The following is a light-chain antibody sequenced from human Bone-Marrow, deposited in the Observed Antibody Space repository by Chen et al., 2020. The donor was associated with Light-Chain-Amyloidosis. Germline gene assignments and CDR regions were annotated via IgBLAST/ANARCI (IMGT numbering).Light chain of an antibody. CDR1: DLPTKY. J-gene: IGLJ2*01. V-gene: IGLV3-25*03. CDR2: RDT. CDR3: QSADSSGTYEVI. Sequence: SYELTQPPSVSVSPGQTARITCSGDDLPTKYAYWYQQKPGQAPVLVIPRDTERPSGISERFSGCSSGTTATLTISGVQAEDEADYHCQSADSSGTYEVIFGGGTKLTVL.